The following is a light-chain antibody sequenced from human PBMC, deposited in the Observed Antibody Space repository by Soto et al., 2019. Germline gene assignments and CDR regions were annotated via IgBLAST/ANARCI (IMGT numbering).Light chain of an antibody. Sequence: AIQLTQSPSSLSASVGDRVIITCRASQDISSGLAWYQQKPGKSPELLIHGATSLESGVPSRFSGSGSGTDFTLTVSNLQPGDFATYYCQHFNSYPVTFGPGTKVDVK. CDR3: QHFNSYPVT. CDR2: GAT. J-gene: IGKJ3*01. V-gene: IGKV1-13*02. CDR1: QDISSG.